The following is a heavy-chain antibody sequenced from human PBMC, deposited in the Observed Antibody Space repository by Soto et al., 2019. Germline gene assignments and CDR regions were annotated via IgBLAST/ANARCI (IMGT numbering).Heavy chain of an antibody. V-gene: IGHV1-18*01. CDR1: GYTFTSYG. Sequence: ASVKVSCKASGYTFTSYGISWVRQAPGQGLEWMGWISAYNGNTNYAQKLQGRVTMTTDTSTSTACMELRSLRSDDTAVYYCARGVLRYFDWSLSDYGMDVWGQGTTVTVSS. CDR3: ARGVLRYFDWSLSDYGMDV. D-gene: IGHD3-9*01. CDR2: ISAYNGNT. J-gene: IGHJ6*02.